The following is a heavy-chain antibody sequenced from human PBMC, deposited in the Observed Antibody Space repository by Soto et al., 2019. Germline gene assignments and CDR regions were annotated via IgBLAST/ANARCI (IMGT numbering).Heavy chain of an antibody. V-gene: IGHV3-66*01. CDR3: ARDDVAVTGRDY. CDR2: IYSGGNT. CDR1: GVTVSSNY. D-gene: IGHD6-19*01. Sequence: VRLVESGGGLVQPGGSLRLSCIASGVTVSSNYMTWVRLAPGKGLEWVSVIYSGGNTYYADSVKGRFTISRDSSKNSLYLQMNSLRAEDTAVYYCARDDVAVTGRDYWGQGTLVTVSS. J-gene: IGHJ4*02.